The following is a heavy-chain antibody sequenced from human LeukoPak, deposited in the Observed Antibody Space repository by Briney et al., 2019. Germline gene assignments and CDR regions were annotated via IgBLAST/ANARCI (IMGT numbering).Heavy chain of an antibody. V-gene: IGHV4-4*09. Sequence: PSETLSLTCSVSGASISSDYWGWIRQPPGKGLEWIGNIYSSETTKYNPSLRSRATISGDTSKNQFSLKLSPVTAADTAVYYCARHFPYCGGDCPYYYMDVWGKGTTVTVSS. CDR3: ARHFPYCGGDCPYYYMDV. CDR1: GASISSDY. D-gene: IGHD2-21*02. J-gene: IGHJ6*03. CDR2: IYSSETT.